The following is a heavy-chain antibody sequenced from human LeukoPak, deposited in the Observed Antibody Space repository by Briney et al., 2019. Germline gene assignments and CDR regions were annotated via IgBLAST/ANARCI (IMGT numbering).Heavy chain of an antibody. D-gene: IGHD3-10*01. V-gene: IGHV1-2*02. CDR1: GYTFTGYY. Sequence: ASVKVSCKASGYTFTGYYMHWVRQAPGQGLEWMGWINPNSGGTNYAQKFQGRVTMTRDTSISTAYMELSRLRSDDTAVYYCARDDGSGWNLDYWGQGTLVTVSS. J-gene: IGHJ4*02. CDR2: INPNSGGT. CDR3: ARDDGSGWNLDY.